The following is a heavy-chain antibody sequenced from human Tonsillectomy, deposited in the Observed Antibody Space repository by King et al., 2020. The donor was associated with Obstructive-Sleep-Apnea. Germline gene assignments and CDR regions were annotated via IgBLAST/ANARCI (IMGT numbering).Heavy chain of an antibody. CDR1: GYTFTSYG. V-gene: IGHV1-18*01. Sequence: QLVQSGAEVKKPGASVKVSCKTSGYTFTSYGVSWVRQAPGQGLEWLGWISASNGNTNYAQKLQGRVTMTTDTSTSTAYMELRSLRSDDTAVYYCARGGYDILTGYYAGRDVDFDYWGQGTLVTVSS. D-gene: IGHD3-9*01. CDR3: ARGGYDILTGYYAGRDVDFDY. J-gene: IGHJ4*02. CDR2: ISASNGNT.